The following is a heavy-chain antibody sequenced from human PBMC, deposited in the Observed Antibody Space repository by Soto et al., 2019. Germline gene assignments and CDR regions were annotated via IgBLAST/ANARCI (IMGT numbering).Heavy chain of an antibody. CDR1: GGSISSSNW. V-gene: IGHV4-4*02. CDR3: ARQSRYYDILTGYSRGYYFDY. J-gene: IGHJ4*02. D-gene: IGHD3-9*01. CDR2: IYYSGST. Sequence: SETLSLTCAVSGGSISSSNWWSWVRQPPGKGLEWIGYIYYSGSTNYNPSLKSRVTISVDTSKNQFSLKLSSVTAADTAVYYCARQSRYYDILTGYSRGYYFDYWGQGTLVTVSS.